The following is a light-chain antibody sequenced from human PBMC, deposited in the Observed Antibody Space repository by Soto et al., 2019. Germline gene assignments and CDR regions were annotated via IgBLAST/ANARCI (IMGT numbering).Light chain of an antibody. V-gene: IGLV6-57*02. J-gene: IGLJ1*01. Sequence: NFMLTQPHSVSESPGKTVTISCTGSSGSIASNYVQWFQQRPGSAPTTVIYEDNKRPSGVPDRFSGSIDSSSNSASLTISGLKIEDEADYYCATWDDRLNGYVFGSGTKLTVL. CDR2: EDN. CDR1: SGSIASNY. CDR3: ATWDDRLNGYV.